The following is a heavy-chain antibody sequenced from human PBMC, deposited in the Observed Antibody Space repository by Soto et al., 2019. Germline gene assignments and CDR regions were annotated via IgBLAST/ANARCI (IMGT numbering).Heavy chain of an antibody. V-gene: IGHV1-46*01. CDR2: INPGAGGR. CDR3: SREALRRDYSNYRWFET. D-gene: IGHD4-4*01. CDR1: GYTVTSYY. Sequence: ASGKVSSKASGYTVTSYYIHCVRQAPGQGFEWIGIINPGAGGRTYAQKFQARVTLTRDTSTSTVYMELSSQRSEDTALYHCSREALRRDYSNYRWFETRRQGTLVTVSS. J-gene: IGHJ5*02.